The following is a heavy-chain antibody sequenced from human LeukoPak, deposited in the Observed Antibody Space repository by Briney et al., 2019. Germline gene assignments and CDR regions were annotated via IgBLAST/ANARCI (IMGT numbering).Heavy chain of an antibody. CDR2: ISGSGGST. CDR1: GFTFSSYA. CDR3: AKGRYYGSGKWGYFEY. D-gene: IGHD3-10*01. J-gene: IGHJ4*02. V-gene: IGHV3-23*01. Sequence: GGSLRLSCAASGFTFSSYAMSWVRQAPGKGLEWVSGISGSGGSTYYADSVKGRLTIPRDNSKNTLYLQMNSLRAEDTAVYCCAKGRYYGSGKWGYFEYWGQGTLVTVSS.